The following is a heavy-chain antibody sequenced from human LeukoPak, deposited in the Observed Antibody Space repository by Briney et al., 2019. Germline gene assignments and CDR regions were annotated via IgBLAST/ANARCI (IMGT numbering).Heavy chain of an antibody. CDR1: GYSISSGYY. CDR3: ASDHDSSSSN. J-gene: IGHJ4*02. D-gene: IGHD6-6*01. Sequence: PSETLSLTCTVSGYSISSGYYWGWIRQPPGKGLEWIGSIYHSGSTYYNPSLKSRVTISVDTSKNQFSLKLSSVTAADTAVYYCASDHDSSSSNWGQGTLVTVSS. V-gene: IGHV4-38-2*02. CDR2: IYHSGST.